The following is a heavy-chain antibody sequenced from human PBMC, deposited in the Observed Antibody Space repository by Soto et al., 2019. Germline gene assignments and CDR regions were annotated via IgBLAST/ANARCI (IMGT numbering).Heavy chain of an antibody. CDR1: GGSISSYY. CDR2: IYYSGRT. Sequence: QVQLQESGPGLVKPSETLSLTCTVSGGSISSYYWSWIRQPPGKGLEWIGYIYYSGRTNYNPPLMSRATIPVDTSNNRSSLKLSSVTAADTAVYYGACSSPCAPFDYWGQGTLVTVSS. J-gene: IGHJ4*02. V-gene: IGHV4-59*08. CDR3: ACSSPCAPFDY.